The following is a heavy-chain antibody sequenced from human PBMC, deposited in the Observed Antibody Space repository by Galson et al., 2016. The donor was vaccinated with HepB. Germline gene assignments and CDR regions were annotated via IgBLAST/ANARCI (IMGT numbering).Heavy chain of an antibody. V-gene: IGHV6-1*01. D-gene: IGHD2-2*01. Sequence: CAISGDSVPSDSAAWNWIRQSPSRGLELPGRTYYRSKWYNDYAVSVKSRITIDIDTSKNQFTLQVTSVTPEDTAVYYCTRGWAMPVWGKGTTVPVSS. CDR3: TRGWAMPV. CDR1: GDSVPSDSAA. J-gene: IGHJ6*04. CDR2: TYYRSKWYN.